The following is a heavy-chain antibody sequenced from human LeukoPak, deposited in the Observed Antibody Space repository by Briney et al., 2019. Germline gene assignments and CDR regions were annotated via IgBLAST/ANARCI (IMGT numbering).Heavy chain of an antibody. CDR2: ISGTNYI. J-gene: IGHJ4*02. CDR1: GFTFNNYN. V-gene: IGHV3-21*01. D-gene: IGHD2-8*02. Sequence: GGSLRLSCAASGFTFNNYNMNWVRQAPGKELEWVSSISGTNYIFQADSVKGRFTISRDSARNSLSLQMNSLRADDTAVYYCARSAGGNYFDYWDQGTLVTVSS. CDR3: ARSAGGNYFDY.